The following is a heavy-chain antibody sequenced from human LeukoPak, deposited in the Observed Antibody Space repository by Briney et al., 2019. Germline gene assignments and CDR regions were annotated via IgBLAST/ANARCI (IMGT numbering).Heavy chain of an antibody. J-gene: IGHJ4*02. CDR1: GFTFSTKS. CDR3: ASRDYFDY. V-gene: IGHV3-48*02. Sequence: PGGSLRLSCAVSGFTFSTKSMNWVRQAPGKGLEWVTYITADSGTTYYADSVKGRYTISRDNAKNSLYLQKNSLRDEDTAVYYCASRDYFDYWGQGTLVTVSS. CDR2: ITADSGTT.